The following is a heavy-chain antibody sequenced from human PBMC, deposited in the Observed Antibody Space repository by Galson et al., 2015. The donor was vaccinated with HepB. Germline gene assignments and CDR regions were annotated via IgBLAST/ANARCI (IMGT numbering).Heavy chain of an antibody. CDR3: TRLGPFGGGNAFDI. Sequence: SLRLSCAASGFTFSGSVMQWVRQASGKGLEWVGRIRSKADTYATAYAASVKGRFTISRDDSKNTAYLQMNSLKTEDTAVYYCTRLGPFGGGNAFDIWGQGTMVTVSS. CDR1: GFTFSGSV. V-gene: IGHV3-73*01. CDR2: IRSKADTYAT. D-gene: IGHD2/OR15-2a*01. J-gene: IGHJ3*02.